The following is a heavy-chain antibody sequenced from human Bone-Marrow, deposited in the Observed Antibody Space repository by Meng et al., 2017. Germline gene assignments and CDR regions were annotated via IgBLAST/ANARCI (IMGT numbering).Heavy chain of an antibody. J-gene: IGHJ6*02. CDR2: ISSSGSTI. CDR1: GFTFSSYE. D-gene: IGHD5-12*01. Sequence: GESLKISCAASGFTFSSYEMNWVRQAPGKGLEWVSYISSSGSTIHHADSVKGRFTISRDDAKNSLFLQMNSLRADDTAVYYCARYSGRKRGYYYGMDVWGQGTTVTVSS. V-gene: IGHV3-48*03. CDR3: ARYSGRKRGYYYGMDV.